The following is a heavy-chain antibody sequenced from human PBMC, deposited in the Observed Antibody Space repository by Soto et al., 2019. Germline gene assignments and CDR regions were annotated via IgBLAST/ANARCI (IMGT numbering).Heavy chain of an antibody. Sequence: QVQLVESGGGVVQPGRSLRLSCAASGFTFSSYGMHWVRQAPGKGLEWVAVISYDGSNKYYADSVKGRFTISRDNSKNTLYLQMNSLRAEDTAVYYCAKFLSQEYYYDYGMDVWGQGTTVTVSS. CDR1: GFTFSSYG. J-gene: IGHJ6*02. CDR3: AKFLSQEYYYDYGMDV. CDR2: ISYDGSNK. V-gene: IGHV3-30*18.